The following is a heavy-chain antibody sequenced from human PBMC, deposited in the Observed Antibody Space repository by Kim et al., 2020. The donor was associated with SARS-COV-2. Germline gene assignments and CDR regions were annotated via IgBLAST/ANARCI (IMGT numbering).Heavy chain of an antibody. CDR1: GYTFTNYA. V-gene: IGHV7-4-1*02. CDR3: ARGGYRHDSSGYYSPYYYYGMDV. CDR2: INTNTGNP. J-gene: IGHJ6*02. Sequence: ASVKVSCKASGYTFTNYAMNWVRQAPGQGLEWMGWINTNTGNPTYAQGFTGRFVFSLDTSVSTAYLQISSLKAEDTAMYYCARGGYRHDSSGYYSPYYYYGMDVWGQGTTVTVSS. D-gene: IGHD3-22*01.